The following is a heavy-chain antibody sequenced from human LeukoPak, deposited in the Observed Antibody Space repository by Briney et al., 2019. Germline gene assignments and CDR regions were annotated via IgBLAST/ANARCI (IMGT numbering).Heavy chain of an antibody. CDR1: GFTFDDYG. D-gene: IGHD3-10*02. V-gene: IGHV3-20*04. Sequence: PGGSLRLSCAASGFTFDDYGMNWVRQGPGKGLEWVSGTNWNGGSTGYADPVKGRFTISRDNAKNSLYLQMNSLRAEDTAVYYCAELGITMIGGVWGKGTTVTISS. J-gene: IGHJ6*04. CDR2: TNWNGGST. CDR3: AELGITMIGGV.